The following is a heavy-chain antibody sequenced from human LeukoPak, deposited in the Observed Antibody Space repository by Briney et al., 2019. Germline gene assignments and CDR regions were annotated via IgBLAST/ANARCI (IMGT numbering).Heavy chain of an antibody. V-gene: IGHV3-48*04. CDR3: ARTVRQLVSPDYYMDV. CDR1: GFTFSSFA. Sequence: PGGSLRLSCAASGFTFSSFAMSWVRQAPGKGLEWVSYISSSGSTIYYADSVKGRFTISRDNAKNSLYLQMNSLRAEDTAVYYCARTVRQLVSPDYYMDVWGKGTTVTVSS. J-gene: IGHJ6*03. D-gene: IGHD6-6*01. CDR2: ISSSGSTI.